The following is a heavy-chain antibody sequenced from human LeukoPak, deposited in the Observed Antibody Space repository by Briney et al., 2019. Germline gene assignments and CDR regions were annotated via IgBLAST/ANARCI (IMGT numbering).Heavy chain of an antibody. CDR2: INHSGST. CDR1: GGSFSGYY. V-gene: IGHV4-34*01. J-gene: IGHJ4*02. CDR3: ARGRISRSSDY. D-gene: IGHD6-13*01. Sequence: SETLSLTCAVYGGSFSGYYWSWIRQPPGKGLEWIGEINHSGSTNYNPSLKSRVTISVDTSKNQFSLKLSSVAAADTAVYYCARGRISRSSDYWGQGTLVTVSS.